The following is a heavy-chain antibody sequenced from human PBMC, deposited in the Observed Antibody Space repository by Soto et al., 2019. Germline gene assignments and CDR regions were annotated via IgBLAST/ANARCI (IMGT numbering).Heavy chain of an antibody. V-gene: IGHV3-74*01. Sequence: EVQLVESGGDLVQPGGSLRVSCAASGFTFSSDWMHCVRQAPGKGLVWVSRIKSDGSSTSYADSVKGRFTISRDNAKNTLYLQMNSLRAEDTAVYYCARDTSGFCGGSCYDDLGQGTLITVSS. D-gene: IGHD2-15*01. J-gene: IGHJ4*02. CDR2: IKSDGSST. CDR3: ARDTSGFCGGSCYDD. CDR1: GFTFSSDW.